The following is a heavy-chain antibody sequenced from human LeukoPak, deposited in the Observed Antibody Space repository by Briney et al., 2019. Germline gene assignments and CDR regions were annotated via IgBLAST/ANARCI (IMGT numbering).Heavy chain of an antibody. CDR3: AREPGLPEGGAFDI. J-gene: IGHJ3*02. CDR2: IYYSGST. D-gene: IGHD1-14*01. V-gene: IGHV4-59*01. CDR1: GGSISSYY. Sequence: PSETLSLTCTVSGGSISSYYWSWLRQPPGKGLEWIGYIYYSGSTSYNPSLKSRVTISVDTSKNQFSLKLSSVTAADTAVYYCAREPGLPEGGAFDIWGQGTMVTVYS.